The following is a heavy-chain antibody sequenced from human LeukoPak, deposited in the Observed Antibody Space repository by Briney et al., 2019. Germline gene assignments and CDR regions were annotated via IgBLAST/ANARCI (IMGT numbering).Heavy chain of an antibody. CDR3: AKDSVTFGGSTAPDY. V-gene: IGHV3-74*01. CDR1: GFTFSNYW. D-gene: IGHD3-16*01. CDR2: INSDGINT. J-gene: IGHJ4*02. Sequence: GGSLRLSCAASGFTFSNYWMHWVRQAPGKGLVWVSRINSDGINTSYADSVKGRFTISRDNSKNTLYLQMNSLRAEDTAVYYCAKDSVTFGGSTAPDYWGQGTLVTVSS.